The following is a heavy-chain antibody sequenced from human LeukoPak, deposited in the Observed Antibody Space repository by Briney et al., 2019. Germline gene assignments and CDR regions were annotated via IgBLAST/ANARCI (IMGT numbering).Heavy chain of an antibody. CDR2: ISGSGGST. J-gene: IGHJ4*02. D-gene: IGHD4-17*01. CDR3: AGSREVYGDYARNLFDY. V-gene: IGHV3-23*01. CDR1: GFTFSSYS. Sequence: GGSLRLSCAASGFTFSSYSMNWVHQAPGKGLEWVSAISGSGGSTYYAVSVKGRFTISRDNSKNTLYLQMNSLRAEDTAVYYCAGSREVYGDYARNLFDYWGQGTLVTVSS.